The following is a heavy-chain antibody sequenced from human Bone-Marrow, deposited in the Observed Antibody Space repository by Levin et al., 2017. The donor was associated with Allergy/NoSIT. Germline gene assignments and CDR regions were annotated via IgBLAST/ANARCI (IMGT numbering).Heavy chain of an antibody. CDR2: ISSNGGST. CDR3: ARDPNVLLWFRELYPQRFYYYYMDV. J-gene: IGHJ6*03. V-gene: IGHV3-64*02. Sequence: QPGGSLRLSCAASGFTFSSYAMHWVRQAPGKGLEYVSAISSNGGSTYYADSVKGRFTISRDNSKNTLYLQMGSLRAEDMAVYYCARDPNVLLWFRELYPQRFYYYYMDVWGKGTTVTVSS. D-gene: IGHD3-10*01. CDR1: GFTFSSYA.